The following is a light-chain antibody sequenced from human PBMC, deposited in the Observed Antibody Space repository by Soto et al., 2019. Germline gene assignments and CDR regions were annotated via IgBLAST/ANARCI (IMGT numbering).Light chain of an antibody. CDR2: DAS. CDR3: QQRSGWPIT. V-gene: IGKV3-11*01. J-gene: IGKJ2*01. Sequence: EVVLTQSPDTLSLSPGERATLSCRASQSIRTYLAWYQHKPGQAPRLLIFDASNRATGVPARFSGSGSWTDFTLTISSLEPEDFAFYFCQQRSGWPITFGQGTKLEIK. CDR1: QSIRTY.